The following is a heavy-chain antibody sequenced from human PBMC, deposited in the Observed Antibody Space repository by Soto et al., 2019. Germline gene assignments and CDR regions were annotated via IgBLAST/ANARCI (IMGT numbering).Heavy chain of an antibody. CDR1: GYSFTTNW. J-gene: IGHJ1*01. V-gene: IGHV5-51*01. CDR2: FYPGDSDT. CDR3: ARHSGVAEDGTD. Sequence: GGSLKISCKGSGYSFTTNWIGWVRQMPGKGLEWMGVFYPGDSDTRYSPSFQGQVAISADKSINTAYLQWSSLKASDTAMYYCARHSGVAEDGTDWGQGTLVTVSS. D-gene: IGHD6-13*01.